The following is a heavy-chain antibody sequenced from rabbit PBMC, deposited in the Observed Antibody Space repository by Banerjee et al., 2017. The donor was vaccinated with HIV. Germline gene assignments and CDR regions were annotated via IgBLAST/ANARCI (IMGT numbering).Heavy chain of an antibody. CDR2: IYAGSSGST. J-gene: IGHJ4*01. D-gene: IGHD6-1*01. CDR3: ARAAYGYADYTYPTYFNL. CDR1: GFSFSSSYY. V-gene: IGHV1S40*01. Sequence: QSLEESGGDLVKPGASLTLTCTASGFSFSSSYYMCWVRQAPGKGLEWIACIYAGSSGSTYYASWAKGRFTISKTSSTTVTLQMTSLTAADTATYFCARAAYGYADYTYPTYFNLWGQGTLVTVS.